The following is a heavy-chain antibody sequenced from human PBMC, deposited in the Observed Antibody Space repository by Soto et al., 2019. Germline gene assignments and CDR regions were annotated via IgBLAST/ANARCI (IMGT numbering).Heavy chain of an antibody. J-gene: IGHJ4*02. V-gene: IGHV1-69*08. CDR2: IIPILGIA. CDR3: AREGYSGSQPFDY. D-gene: IGHD5-12*01. CDR1: GGTFSSYT. Sequence: QVQLVQSGAEVKKPGSSVKVSCKASGGTFSSYTISWVRQAPGQGLEWMGRIIPILGIANYAQKFQGRVTITADKSTSPAYMELSSLRSEDTAVYYCAREGYSGSQPFDYWGQGTLVTVSS.